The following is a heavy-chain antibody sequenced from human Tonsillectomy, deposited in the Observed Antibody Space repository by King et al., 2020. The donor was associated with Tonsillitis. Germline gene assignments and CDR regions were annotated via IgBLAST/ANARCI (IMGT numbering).Heavy chain of an antibody. J-gene: IGHJ3*02. D-gene: IGHD3-10*01. Sequence: DVQLVESGGGLVQPGGSLRLSCAASGFTVSSNYINWVRQAPGKGLEWVSVIYSGGFTYYADSVKGRFTISRDNSKNTLYLQMNSLRAEDTAVYYCARGYYSSGYDAFDIWGQGTMVTVSS. CDR2: IYSGGFT. CDR3: ARGYYSSGYDAFDI. V-gene: IGHV3-66*01. CDR1: GFTVSSNY.